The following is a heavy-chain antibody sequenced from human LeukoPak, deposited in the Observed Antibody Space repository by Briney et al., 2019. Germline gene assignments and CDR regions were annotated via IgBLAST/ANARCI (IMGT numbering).Heavy chain of an antibody. V-gene: IGHV4-59*08. D-gene: IGHD4-17*01. CDR3: ARHDYGDYDQTK. CDR1: GGSISSYY. Sequence: SETLSLTCTVSGGSISSYYWSWIRQPPGKGLEWIGYIHYSGRTSYNPSLKSRVTMSVDTSKNQFSLKVSSVTAADTALYYCARHDYGDYDQTKWGQGTLVTVSS. J-gene: IGHJ4*02. CDR2: IHYSGRT.